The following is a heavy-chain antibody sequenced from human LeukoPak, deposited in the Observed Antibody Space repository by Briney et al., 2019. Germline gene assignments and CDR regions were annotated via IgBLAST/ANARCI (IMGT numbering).Heavy chain of an antibody. CDR1: GFTFSNHA. CDR3: VRDPAAYCYDSTFDY. Sequence: PGGSLRLSCSASGFTFSNHAMHWVPRSRGKALEFFAPISSNGGTTYHADSVEGRFAISRDNSKNTLFLQMTFLRIEDTAVYYCVRDPAAYCYDSTFDYWGQGTLVTVSA. CDR2: ISSNGGTT. J-gene: IGHJ4*02. D-gene: IGHD3-22*01. V-gene: IGHV3-64D*09.